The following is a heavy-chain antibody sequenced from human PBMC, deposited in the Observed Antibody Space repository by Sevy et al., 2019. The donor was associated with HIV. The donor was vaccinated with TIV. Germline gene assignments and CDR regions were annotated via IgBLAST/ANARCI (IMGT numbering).Heavy chain of an antibody. J-gene: IGHJ4*02. V-gene: IGHV4-59*01. CDR3: ARPHTSGWTRFEH. Sequence: SETLSLTCTVSGDSITSYSWAWIRQPPGKGLEWIGSVHNGGSTNYNPSLKSRLTISVDTTNNQFSLKLGSVTVADTAVYFCARPHTSGWTRFEHWGQGILVTVSS. CDR2: VHNGGST. D-gene: IGHD6-19*01. CDR1: GDSITSYS.